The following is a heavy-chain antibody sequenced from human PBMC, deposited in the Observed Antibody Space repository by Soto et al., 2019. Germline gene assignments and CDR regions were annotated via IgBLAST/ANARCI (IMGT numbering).Heavy chain of an antibody. CDR3: AGRERYYGSPGWFDP. CDR1: GGSISDFAYY. D-gene: IGHD3-16*01. J-gene: IGHJ5*02. Sequence: QLHLQESGPGLVRPSETLSLTCTVSGGSISDFAYYWGWIRQAPGKGLEWIGTVYHNENTYYNPSLKSRITNHADTAKNQFSLNLRSVTAADTAIYFCAGRERYYGSPGWFDPWGQGTLVTVSS. V-gene: IGHV4-39*01. CDR2: VYHNENT.